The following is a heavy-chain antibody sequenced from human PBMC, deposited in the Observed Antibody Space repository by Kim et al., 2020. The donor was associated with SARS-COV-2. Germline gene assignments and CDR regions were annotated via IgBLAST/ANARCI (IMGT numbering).Heavy chain of an antibody. V-gene: IGHV1-2*06. Sequence: ASVKVSCKASGYSFTGYYIHWVRQAPGQGLEWMGRINPISGGTNYAQKFQGRVTMTRDTSITTAYMELSSLRSDDTAVYYCARGGYSDTRGSNDAFDIWGQGTKVTVSS. J-gene: IGHJ3*02. D-gene: IGHD5-18*01. CDR1: GYSFTGYY. CDR3: ARGGYSDTRGSNDAFDI. CDR2: INPISGGT.